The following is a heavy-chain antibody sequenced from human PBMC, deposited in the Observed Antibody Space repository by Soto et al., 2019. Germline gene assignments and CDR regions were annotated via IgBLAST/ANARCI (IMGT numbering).Heavy chain of an antibody. Sequence: GALRLSCAGSGFTLSKYWVHWVRPAPGKGLMWVSRINTDGSRTTYADSVKGRFAISRDNAKNTVYLQMNSLRAEDTAVYYCARVKSGSYDWFDPWGQGTLVTVSS. V-gene: IGHV3-74*01. CDR1: GFTLSKYW. CDR3: ARVKSGSYDWFDP. D-gene: IGHD3-10*01. J-gene: IGHJ5*02. CDR2: INTDGSRT.